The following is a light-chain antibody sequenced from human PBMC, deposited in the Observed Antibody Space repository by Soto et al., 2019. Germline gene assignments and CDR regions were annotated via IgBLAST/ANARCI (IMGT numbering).Light chain of an antibody. V-gene: IGKV1-39*01. CDR1: QSISSN. J-gene: IGKJ1*01. Sequence: IQMTQKKSSLSASVGDRVTITCRASQSISSNLNWYQQKPGKAPKLLLYAASSLQSGVPSRFSGSGSGTDFTLTISSLQPDDFATYYCQHGKTFGQGTKVDI. CDR3: QHGKT. CDR2: AAS.